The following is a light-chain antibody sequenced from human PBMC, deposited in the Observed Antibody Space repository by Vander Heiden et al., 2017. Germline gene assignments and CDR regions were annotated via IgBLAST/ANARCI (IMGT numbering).Light chain of an antibody. CDR3: QQYDSNLYI. CDR1: QNIDTW. CDR2: KAS. V-gene: IGKV1-5*03. Sequence: IQMTQSPSTLSASVGDRVTITCRASQNIDTWLAWYQQKPGKAPKLLIDKASSLESGVPSRFSGSGSGTEFTLSISCLQPDDFATYYCQQYDSNLYIFGQGTKLEIK. J-gene: IGKJ2*01.